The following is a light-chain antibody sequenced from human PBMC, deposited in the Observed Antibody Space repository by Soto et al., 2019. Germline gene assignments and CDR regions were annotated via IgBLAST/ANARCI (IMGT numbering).Light chain of an antibody. Sequence: IVLTQSPATLSLSPGERAILSCRARQSVSTFLAWFQQKPGQPPRLLIYNASNRTTGIPARFSGSGSGTDFTLTISSLEPEDFAVYYCQQRGDWPPITFGQGTRLEIK. CDR1: QSVSTF. CDR3: QQRGDWPPIT. CDR2: NAS. V-gene: IGKV3-11*01. J-gene: IGKJ5*01.